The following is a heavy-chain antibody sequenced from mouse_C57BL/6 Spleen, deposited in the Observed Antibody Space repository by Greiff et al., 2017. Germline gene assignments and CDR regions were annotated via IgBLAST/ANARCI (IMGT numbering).Heavy chain of an antibody. CDR2: IYPRSGNT. V-gene: IGHV1-81*01. CDR1: GYTFTSYG. Sequence: QVQLKQSGAELARPGASVKLSCKASGYTFTSYGISWVKQRTGQGLEWIGEIYPRSGNTYYNEKFKGKATLTADKSSSTAYMELRSLTSEDSAVYFCAGGYDGYSYYAMDYWGQGTSVTVSS. D-gene: IGHD2-3*01. J-gene: IGHJ4*01. CDR3: AGGYDGYSYYAMDY.